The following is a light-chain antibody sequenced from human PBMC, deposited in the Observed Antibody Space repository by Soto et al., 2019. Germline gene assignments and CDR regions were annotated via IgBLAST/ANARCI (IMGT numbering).Light chain of an antibody. V-gene: IGKV3-11*01. CDR2: LTS. J-gene: IGKJ1*01. CDR1: QALNTR. Sequence: EIGLTQSPATLSAFPGDRVTLSCRASQALNTRLAWYQHKPGQAPRLLIYLTSNRAAGVPSRFSACGSATDFPLTISDVEPEDFEVYYCHQRQSWPRTFGKGTMVDLK. CDR3: HQRQSWPRT.